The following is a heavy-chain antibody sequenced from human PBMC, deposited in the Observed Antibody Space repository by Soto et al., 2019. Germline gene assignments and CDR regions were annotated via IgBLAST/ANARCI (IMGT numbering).Heavy chain of an antibody. CDR1: GGSISSSNYY. V-gene: IGHV4-39*01. CDR2: LYYSGST. CDR3: ARVQWELLSYFDY. D-gene: IGHD1-26*01. J-gene: IGHJ4*02. Sequence: SETLSLTCTVSGGSISSSNYYWAWIRQSPGKGLEWVATLYYSGSTYSNPSLKSRVTISVDTSKNQFSLKLSSVTAADTAVYYCARVQWELLSYFDYWGQGTLVTVSS.